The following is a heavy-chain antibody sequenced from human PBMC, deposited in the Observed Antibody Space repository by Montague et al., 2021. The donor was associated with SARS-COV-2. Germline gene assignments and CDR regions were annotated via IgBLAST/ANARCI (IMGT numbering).Heavy chain of an antibody. J-gene: IGHJ6*02. D-gene: IGHD1-26*01. V-gene: IGHV3-7*03. CDR2: INPNSVEK. CDR3: ARDPRKLGATGGIDV. CDR1: GFTFSSYC. Sequence: SLRLSCAASGFTFSSYCMSWVRQTPGKGLEWVSNINPNSVEKHYVASVKGRFTISRDNAKNSLNLQMDSLRAEDTALYYCARDPRKLGATGGIDVWGQGTTVIVSS.